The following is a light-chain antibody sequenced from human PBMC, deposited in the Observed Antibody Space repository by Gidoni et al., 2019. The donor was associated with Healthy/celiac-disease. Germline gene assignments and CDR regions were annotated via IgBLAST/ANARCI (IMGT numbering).Light chain of an antibody. Sequence: DIQMTQSPSTLSASVGDRVTITCRASQSISSGLAWYQQKPGKAPKLLIYKASSLESGVPSRFSGSVSGTEFTLTISSLQPDDFATYYCQQYNSYLWTFGQGTKVEIK. V-gene: IGKV1-5*03. CDR1: QSISSG. J-gene: IGKJ1*01. CDR2: KAS. CDR3: QQYNSYLWT.